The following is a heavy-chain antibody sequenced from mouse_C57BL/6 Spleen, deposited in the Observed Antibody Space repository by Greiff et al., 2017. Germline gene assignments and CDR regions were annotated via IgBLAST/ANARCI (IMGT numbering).Heavy chain of an antibody. J-gene: IGHJ3*01. CDR1: GFTFSSYA. D-gene: IGHD1-1*01. Sequence: EVQLVESGEGLVKPGGSLKLSCAASGFTFSSYAMSWVRQTPEKRLEWVAYISSGGDYIYYADTVKGRFTISRDNARNTLYLQMSSLKSEDTAMYYCTRDLYYYGSSPQTSLFAYWGQGTLVTVSA. CDR2: ISSGGDYI. CDR3: TRDLYYYGSSPQTSLFAY. V-gene: IGHV5-9-1*02.